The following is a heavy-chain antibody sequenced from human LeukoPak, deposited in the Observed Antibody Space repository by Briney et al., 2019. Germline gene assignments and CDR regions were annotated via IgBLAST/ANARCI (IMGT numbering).Heavy chain of an antibody. CDR3: ARVWVGYDFWSGYHSHFDY. J-gene: IGHJ4*02. CDR1: GGSTSSGNYY. V-gene: IGHV4-39*07. D-gene: IGHD3-3*01. CDR2: ISSSGNT. Sequence: SSETLSLTCTVSGGSTSSGNYYWGWIRQPPGKGLEWIGGISSSGNTYYNPSLKSRVTISVDTSKNQFSLKLSSVTAADTAVYYCARVWVGYDFWSGYHSHFDYWGQGTLVTVSS.